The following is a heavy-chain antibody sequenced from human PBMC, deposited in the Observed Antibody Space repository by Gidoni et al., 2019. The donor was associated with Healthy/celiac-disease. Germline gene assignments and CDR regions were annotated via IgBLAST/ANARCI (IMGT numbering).Heavy chain of an antibody. V-gene: IGHV3-30*18. D-gene: IGHD2-2*01. CDR3: AKAIRRGYCSSTSCYAGFDY. CDR2: ISYDGSNK. Sequence: QVQRVESGGGVVQPGRSLRLSCAASGFTFRSYGMHWVRQAPGKGLEWVAVISYDGSNKYYADSVKGRFTISRDNSKNTLYLQMNSLRAEDTAVYYCAKAIRRGYCSSTSCYAGFDYWGQGTLVTVSS. CDR1: GFTFRSYG. J-gene: IGHJ4*02.